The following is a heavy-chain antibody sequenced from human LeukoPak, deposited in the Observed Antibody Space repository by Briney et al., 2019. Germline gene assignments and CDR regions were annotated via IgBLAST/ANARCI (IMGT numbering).Heavy chain of an antibody. D-gene: IGHD3-3*01. V-gene: IGHV4-39*07. CDR1: GGSITRSSYY. CDR2: IYYSGST. Sequence: SETLSLTCTVSGGSITRSSYYWGWIRQPPGKGLEWIGSIYYSGSTYYNPSLKSRVTLSVDTSKNQFSLKMRSVTAADTAVYYCARGGFTIFGVVIDAFDIWGQGTMVTVSS. CDR3: ARGGFTIFGVVIDAFDI. J-gene: IGHJ3*02.